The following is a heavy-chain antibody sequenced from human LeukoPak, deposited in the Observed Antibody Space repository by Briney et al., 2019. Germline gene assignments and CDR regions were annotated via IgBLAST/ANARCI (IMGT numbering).Heavy chain of an antibody. J-gene: IGHJ4*02. CDR2: IYHSGST. CDR3: ARDLLVVAAPPDY. Sequence: SETLSLTCTVSGYSISRGNYWGWFGKPPGKGLGWMGNIYHSGSTFYTPSLKSRVTISVDTFKNQFSLKLTSVAAADTAVYYCARDLLVVAAPPDYWGQGTLVTVSS. V-gene: IGHV4-38-2*02. CDR1: GYSISRGNY. D-gene: IGHD2-15*01.